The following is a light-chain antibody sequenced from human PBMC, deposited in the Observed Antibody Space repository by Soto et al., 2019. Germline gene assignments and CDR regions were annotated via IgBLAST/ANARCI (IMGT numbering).Light chain of an antibody. Sequence: DIVLTQSPGTLSLSPGERATLSCRASQSVSSNFLAWYQQKPGQAPRLLFSGASSRATDIPDRFSGSGSGTDFTLTISRLEPEDFAVYYCHHYGSPPWTFGQGTKGEIK. CDR2: GAS. V-gene: IGKV3-20*01. CDR3: HHYGSPPWT. J-gene: IGKJ1*01. CDR1: QSVSSNF.